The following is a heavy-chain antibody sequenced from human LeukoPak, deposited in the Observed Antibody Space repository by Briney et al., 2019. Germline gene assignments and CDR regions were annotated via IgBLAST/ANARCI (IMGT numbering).Heavy chain of an antibody. CDR2: ISTTGGTT. D-gene: IGHD3-22*01. CDR3: ARDHHRRLYDSQARDTFDI. Sequence: GGTLRLSCAASGLTFSSYGMSWVRQAPGRGLEWVSAISTTGGTTYYADSVRGRFTISRDNSRNTLYLQMNSLRAEDTAVYYCARDHHRRLYDSQARDTFDIWGQGTMVTVSS. V-gene: IGHV3-23*01. J-gene: IGHJ3*02. CDR1: GLTFSSYG.